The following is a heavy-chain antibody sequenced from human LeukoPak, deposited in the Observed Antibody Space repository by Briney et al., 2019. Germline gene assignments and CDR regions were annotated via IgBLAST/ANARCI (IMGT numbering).Heavy chain of an antibody. CDR1: GFTFGDYA. V-gene: IGHV3-74*01. J-gene: IGHJ5*02. D-gene: IGHD2-2*01. CDR2: INSDGSST. Sequence: GGSLRLSCTASGFTFGDYAMTWVRQAPGKGLVWVSRINSDGSSTSYADSVKGRFTISRDNAKNTLYLQMNSLRAEDTAVYYCARVPIVVVPAARYNWFDPWGQGTLVTVSS. CDR3: ARVPIVVVPAARYNWFDP.